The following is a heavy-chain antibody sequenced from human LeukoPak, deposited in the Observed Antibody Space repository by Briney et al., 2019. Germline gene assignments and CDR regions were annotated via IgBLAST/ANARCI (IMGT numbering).Heavy chain of an antibody. CDR2: IYNDVHGGST. Sequence: QPGGSLRLSCAASGFTVSSNYMSWVRQAPGKGLEWVSVIYNDVHGGSTYYADSVKGRFTISRDTSKNMLYLQMNSLRPEDTAGYYCARLPVDWGQGTLVTVSS. V-gene: IGHV3-66*01. D-gene: IGHD6-19*01. CDR1: GFTVSSNY. CDR3: ARLPVD. J-gene: IGHJ4*02.